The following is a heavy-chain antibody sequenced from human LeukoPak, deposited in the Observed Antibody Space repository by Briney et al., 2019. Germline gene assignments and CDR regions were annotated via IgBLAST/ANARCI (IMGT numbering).Heavy chain of an antibody. CDR2: IRYDGSNK. CDR1: GFTFRTYG. Sequence: GGSLRLSCAASGFTFRTYGMHWVRQAPGKGLEWVAFIRYDGSNKYYADSVKGRFTISRDNSKNTLYLQMNSLRAEDTAVYYCVGYGGNSFWGQGTLVTVSS. CDR3: VGYGGNSF. J-gene: IGHJ4*02. V-gene: IGHV3-30*02. D-gene: IGHD4-23*01.